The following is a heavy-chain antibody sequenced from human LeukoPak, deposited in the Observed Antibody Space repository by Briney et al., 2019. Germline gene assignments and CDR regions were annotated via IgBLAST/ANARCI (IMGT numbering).Heavy chain of an antibody. J-gene: IGHJ4*02. V-gene: IGHV4-39*01. CDR3: ALGVEMATIHSDY. CDR2: IYYSGNA. Sequence: PSETLSLTCTVSGGSISSSSYYWGWIRQPPGKGLEWIGSIYYSGNAYYNPSLTSRVTISVDTSKKQSSLKLSSVTAADTAVYYCALGVEMATIHSDYWGQGTLVTVSS. CDR1: GGSISSSSYY. D-gene: IGHD5-24*01.